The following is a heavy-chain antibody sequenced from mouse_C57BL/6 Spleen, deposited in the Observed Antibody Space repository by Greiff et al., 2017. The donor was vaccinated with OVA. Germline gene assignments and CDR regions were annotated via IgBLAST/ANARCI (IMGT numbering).Heavy chain of an antibody. CDR1: GYSITSGYY. V-gene: IGHV3-6*01. Sequence: DVKLQESGPGLVKPSQSLSLTCSVTGYSITSGYYWNWIRQFPGNKLEWMGYISYDGSNNYNPSLKNRISITRDTSKNQFFLKLNSVTTEDTATYYCARDYYGNSFAYWGQGTLVTVSA. CDR3: ARDYYGNSFAY. D-gene: IGHD2-1*01. J-gene: IGHJ3*01. CDR2: ISYDGSN.